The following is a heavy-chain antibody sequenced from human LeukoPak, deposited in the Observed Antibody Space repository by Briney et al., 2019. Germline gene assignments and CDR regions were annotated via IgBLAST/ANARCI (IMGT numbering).Heavy chain of an antibody. Sequence: GGSLRLSCAASGFTFSSNVMSWVRQAPGKGLEWVSSVSGSGGSIYYADSVKGRFTSSRDNSKNTLYLQMNSLRAEDTAVYYCASERYYDSSGYYYDWGQGTLVTVSS. J-gene: IGHJ4*02. CDR2: VSGSGGSI. V-gene: IGHV3-23*01. CDR1: GFTFSSNV. CDR3: ASERYYDSSGYYYD. D-gene: IGHD3-22*01.